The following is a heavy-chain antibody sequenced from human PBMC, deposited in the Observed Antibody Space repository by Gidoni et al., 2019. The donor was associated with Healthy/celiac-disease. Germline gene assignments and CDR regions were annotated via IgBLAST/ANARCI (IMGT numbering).Heavy chain of an antibody. CDR1: GCTISSNA. V-gene: IGHV3-23*01. CDR2: ISGSCGST. J-gene: IGHJ4*02. CDR3: ANYMYFYDSSGYSYFAY. Sequence: EVQRLESGGGLVQPGGSLRLSCAASGCTISSNAMSCVRQAPGKGLEWVSAISGSCGSTYYADSVQGRFTISRDNSKHPLYLQMNILRSEATAVYYCANYMYFYDSSGYSYFAYWGQGTLVTVSS. D-gene: IGHD3-22*01.